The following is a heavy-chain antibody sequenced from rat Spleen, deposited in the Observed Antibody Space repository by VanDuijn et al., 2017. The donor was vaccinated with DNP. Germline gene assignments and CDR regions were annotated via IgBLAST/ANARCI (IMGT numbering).Heavy chain of an antibody. D-gene: IGHD1-6*01. Sequence: EVQLVESGGGLVQPGRSLKLSCAASGFTFSHYDMAWVRQAPTKGLEWVASISPSGGSTYYPDSVKGRFTVARANAEDTLYLQINSLRSEDTATYYCARMFTTDYYWFFDFWGPGTMVTVSS. V-gene: IGHV5S13*01. CDR1: GFTFSHYD. J-gene: IGHJ1*01. CDR3: ARMFTTDYYWFFDF. CDR2: ISPSGGST.